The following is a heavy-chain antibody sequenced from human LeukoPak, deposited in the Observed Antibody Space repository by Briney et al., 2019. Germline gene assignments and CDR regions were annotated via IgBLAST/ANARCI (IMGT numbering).Heavy chain of an antibody. CDR2: IIPIFGTA. Sequence: ASVKVSCKASGGTFSSYAISWVRQAPGQGLEWMGGIIPIFGTANYAQKFQGRVTITADESTSTAYMELSSLRSEDTAVYYCARDTTGVHCSSTSCYGSAFDIWGQGTMVTVSS. D-gene: IGHD2-2*01. CDR3: ARDTTGVHCSSTSCYGSAFDI. V-gene: IGHV1-69*13. J-gene: IGHJ3*02. CDR1: GGTFSSYA.